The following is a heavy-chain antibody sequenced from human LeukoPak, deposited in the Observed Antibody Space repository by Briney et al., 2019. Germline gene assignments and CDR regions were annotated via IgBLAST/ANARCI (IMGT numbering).Heavy chain of an antibody. CDR2: INHSGST. V-gene: IGHV4-34*01. D-gene: IGHD3-3*01. CDR1: GGSFSGYY. CDR3: ARGGRQDYDFWSDTSYFYGMDV. Sequence: SETLSLTCAVYGGSFSGYYWSWIRQPPGKGLEWIGEINHSGSTNHNPSLKSRVTISVDTSKNQFSLKLRSVTAADTAVYYCARGGRQDYDFWSDTSYFYGMDVWGQGTTVTVSS. J-gene: IGHJ6*02.